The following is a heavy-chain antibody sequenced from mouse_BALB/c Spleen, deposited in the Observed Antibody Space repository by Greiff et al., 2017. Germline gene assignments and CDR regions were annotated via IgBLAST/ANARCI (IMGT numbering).Heavy chain of an antibody. D-gene: IGHD6-1*01. V-gene: IGHV2-9*02. J-gene: IGHJ2*01. Sequence: QVQLKESGPGLVAPSQSLSITCTVSGFSLTSYGVHWVRQPPGKGLEWLGVIWAGGSTNYNSALMSRLSISKDNSKSQVFLKMNSLQTDDTAMYYCARDKGGSAHYFDYWGQGTTLTVSS. CDR1: GFSLTSYG. CDR2: IWAGGST. CDR3: ARDKGGSAHYFDY.